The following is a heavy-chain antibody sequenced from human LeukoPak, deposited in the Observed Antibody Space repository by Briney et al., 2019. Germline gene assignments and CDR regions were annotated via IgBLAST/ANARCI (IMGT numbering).Heavy chain of an antibody. V-gene: IGHV3-48*04. CDR2: ISSSCSTI. D-gene: IGHD1-26*01. CDR1: GFTFSRYS. J-gene: IGHJ4*02. Sequence: GGSLSLSCAASGFTFSRYSMNGVRQARGQGLEWVSYISSSCSTIHYADSEKGRFTISRDNAKTSLYLQMNSLRAEDTAVYYCAKDLIRSYPGAIDYWGQGTLVTVSS. CDR3: AKDLIRSYPGAIDY.